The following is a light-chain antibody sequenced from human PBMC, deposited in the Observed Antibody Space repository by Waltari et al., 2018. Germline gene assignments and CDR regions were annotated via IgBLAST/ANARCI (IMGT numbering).Light chain of an antibody. J-gene: IGKJ1*01. CDR1: QSVSSSY. CDR3: QQYGSSPPRA. Sequence: ESVLTQSPGTLSLSPAERATLSCRASQSVSSSYLAWYQQKPGQAPRLLIYGASSRATGIPDRFSGSGSGTDFTLTISRLEPEDFAVYYCQQYGSSPPRAFGQGTKVEIK. V-gene: IGKV3-20*01. CDR2: GAS.